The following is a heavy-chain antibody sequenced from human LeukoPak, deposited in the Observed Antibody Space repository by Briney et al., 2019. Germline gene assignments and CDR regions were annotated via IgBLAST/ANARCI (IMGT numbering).Heavy chain of an antibody. CDR3: ARPGVGSGRYGAFDI. CDR1: GVSINSRNYY. CDR2: LYYTGST. Sequence: SETLSLTCTVSGVSINSRNYYWGWIRQPPGKGPEWIGSLYYTGSTSYNPPLESRVTISLDISNNQFSLRLNSVTAADTAVYYCARPGVGSGRYGAFDIWGQGTMVTVSS. V-gene: IGHV4-39*07. D-gene: IGHD5-18*01. J-gene: IGHJ3*02.